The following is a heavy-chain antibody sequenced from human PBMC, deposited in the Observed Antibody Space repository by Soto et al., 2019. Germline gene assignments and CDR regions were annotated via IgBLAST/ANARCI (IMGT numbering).Heavy chain of an antibody. CDR3: AKSRGAGSYYSTYDAFDI. Sequence: LRVSCAASGFTFNSCAMSWVRQAPGKGLEWVSTISGSGCGTYYADSVKGRFTISRDNSKNTLYLQMNSLRAEDTAVYCCAKSRGAGSYYSTYDAFDICGQGTMFTVSS. CDR1: GFTFNSCA. V-gene: IGHV3-23*01. CDR2: ISGSGCGT. J-gene: IGHJ3*02. D-gene: IGHD3-10*01.